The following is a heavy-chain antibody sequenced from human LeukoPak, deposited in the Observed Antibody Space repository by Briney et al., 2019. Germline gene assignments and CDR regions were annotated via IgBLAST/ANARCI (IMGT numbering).Heavy chain of an antibody. CDR1: GGSISSGGYS. J-gene: IGHJ3*02. CDR3: ARPSLAGETDAFDI. D-gene: IGHD7-27*01. V-gene: IGHV4-61*08. Sequence: PSETLSLTCAVSGGSISSGGYSWSWIRQPPGKGLEWIGYIYYSGSTNYNPSLKSRVTISVDTSKNQFSLKLSSVTAADTAMYYCARPSLAGETDAFDIWGQGTMVTVSS. CDR2: IYYSGST.